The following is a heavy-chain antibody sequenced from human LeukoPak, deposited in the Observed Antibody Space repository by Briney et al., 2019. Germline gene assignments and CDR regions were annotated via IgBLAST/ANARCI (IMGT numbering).Heavy chain of an antibody. CDR2: IYYSGST. J-gene: IGHJ4*02. V-gene: IGHV4-59*08. CDR3: ARGRDDTSGYPDDY. Sequence: SETLSLTCTVSGGSITSYYWGWFRQPPGKGLEWIGYIYYSGSTNYNPSLKSRVTISVDTSKNQFSLKLSSVTAADTAVYYCARGRDDTSGYPDDYWGQGTLVTVSS. CDR1: GGSITSYY. D-gene: IGHD3-22*01.